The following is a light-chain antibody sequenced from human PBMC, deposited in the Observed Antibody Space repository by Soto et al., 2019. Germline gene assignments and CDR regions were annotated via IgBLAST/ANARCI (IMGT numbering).Light chain of an antibody. V-gene: IGLV2-23*01. CDR3: CSYAGTWV. Sequence: HSAPTQPASVSGSPGQSITIPCSGTASDVRTHKPVSWYQQHPGKAPKLIIYEGTKRPSGVSDRFSASKSGNTASLTISGLQTEDEAHYYCCSYAGTWVFGGGTKVTVL. CDR1: ASDVRTHKP. J-gene: IGLJ3*02. CDR2: EGT.